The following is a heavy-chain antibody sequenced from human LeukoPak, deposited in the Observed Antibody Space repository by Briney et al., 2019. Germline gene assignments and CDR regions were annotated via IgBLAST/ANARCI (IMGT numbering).Heavy chain of an antibody. CDR2: IKSESEGGTV. D-gene: IGHD1-26*01. V-gene: IGHV3-15*01. CDR3: TSGGGTMDF. J-gene: IGHJ4*02. CDR1: GFTFSGAW. Sequence: GGSLRHSCAASGFTFSGAWMSCVRPAPGKGPESVGRIKSESEGGTVDYGAPVKGRYSITRDDSTNTVYLQMNSLKTEDTAVYYCTSGGGTMDFWGQGTLVTVSS.